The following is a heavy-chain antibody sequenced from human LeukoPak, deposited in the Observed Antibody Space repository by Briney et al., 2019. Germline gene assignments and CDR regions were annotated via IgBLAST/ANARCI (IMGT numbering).Heavy chain of an antibody. CDR3: AKSDILTGYHNPFDY. J-gene: IGHJ4*02. CDR2: ISYDGSNK. V-gene: IGHV3-30*18. Sequence: PGRSLRLSCAASGFTFSSYGMHWVRQAPAKGLEWVAVISYDGSNKYYADSVKGRFTISRDNSKNTLYLQMNSLRAEDTAVYYCAKSDILTGYHNPFDYWGQGTLVTVSS. CDR1: GFTFSSYG. D-gene: IGHD3-9*01.